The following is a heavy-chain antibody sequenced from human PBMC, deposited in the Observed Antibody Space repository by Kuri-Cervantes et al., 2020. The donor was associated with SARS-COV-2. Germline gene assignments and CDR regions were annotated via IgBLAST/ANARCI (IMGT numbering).Heavy chain of an antibody. CDR3: VRDPSCSAGNCYFDY. CDR2: IDCYNGRT. Sequence: ASVKVSCKASAYTFTSYGISWVRQAPGQELEWMAWIDCYNGRTEYARTLQGRLTVTTDASTSTAYMELRSLRSDDTAVYYCVRDPSCSAGNCYFDYWGQGTQVTVSS. CDR1: AYTFTSYG. V-gene: IGHV1-18*01. D-gene: IGHD2-15*01. J-gene: IGHJ4*02.